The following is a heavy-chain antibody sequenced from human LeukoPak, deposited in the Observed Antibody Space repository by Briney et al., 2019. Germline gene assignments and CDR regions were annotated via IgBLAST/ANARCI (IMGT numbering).Heavy chain of an antibody. CDR1: GGSISSSSYY. Sequence: PSGTLSLTCTVSGGSISSSSYYWGWIRQPPGKGLEWIGSIYYSGSTYYNPSLKSRVTISVDTSKNQFSLKLSSVTAADTAVYYCASLPDSSGFDYWGQGTLVTVSS. V-gene: IGHV4-39*01. CDR3: ASLPDSSGFDY. D-gene: IGHD3-22*01. J-gene: IGHJ4*02. CDR2: IYYSGST.